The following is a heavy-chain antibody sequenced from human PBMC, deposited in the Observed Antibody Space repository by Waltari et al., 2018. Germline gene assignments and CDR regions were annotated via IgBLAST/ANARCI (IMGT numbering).Heavy chain of an antibody. CDR1: GGTFSSYA. Sequence: QVQLVQSGAEVKKPGSSVKVSCKASGGTFSSYALSWVRQAPGQGLEWMGGTIPTFGAANYAQKFQGRGTITADESTSTAYMELSSLRSEDTAVYYCARESIAARLHDAFDIWGQGTMVTVSS. CDR2: TIPTFGAA. V-gene: IGHV1-69*13. D-gene: IGHD6-6*01. CDR3: ARESIAARLHDAFDI. J-gene: IGHJ3*02.